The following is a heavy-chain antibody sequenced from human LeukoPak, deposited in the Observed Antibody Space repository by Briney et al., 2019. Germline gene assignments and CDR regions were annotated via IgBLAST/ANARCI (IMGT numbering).Heavy chain of an antibody. Sequence: KPGGSLRLSCAASGFTFSGHAMTSVRQAPGKGLQWVSSISSGSRYISYAESLKGRFTISRDNAKNSLFLQMNSLGAEDTALYFCARHLFDIVVVPSAIDSFDIWGQGTMVTVSS. CDR1: GFTFSGHA. CDR3: ARHLFDIVVVPSAIDSFDI. J-gene: IGHJ3*02. CDR2: ISSGSRYI. D-gene: IGHD2-2*02. V-gene: IGHV3-21*01.